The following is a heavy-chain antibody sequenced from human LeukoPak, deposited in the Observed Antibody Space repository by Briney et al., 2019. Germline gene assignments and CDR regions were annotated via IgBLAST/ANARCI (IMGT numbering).Heavy chain of an antibody. V-gene: IGHV4-39*01. Sequence: PSETLSLTCTVSGGSISSSSYSWGWIRQPPGKGLEWIGSIYYSGDTSYNPSLKSRVTISVDTSKNQFSLKLSSVTAADTAVYYCARTSLCSGGSCYFAGWDYWGQGTLVTVSS. D-gene: IGHD2-15*01. CDR3: ARTSLCSGGSCYFAGWDY. CDR2: IYYSGDT. J-gene: IGHJ4*02. CDR1: GGSISSSSYS.